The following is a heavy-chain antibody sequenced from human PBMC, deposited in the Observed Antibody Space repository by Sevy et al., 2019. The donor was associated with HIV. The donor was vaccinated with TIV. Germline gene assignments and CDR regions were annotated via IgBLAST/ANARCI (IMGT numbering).Heavy chain of an antibody. CDR1: GFSISGYG. CDR3: AREDIRVAGIGYYFHS. J-gene: IGHJ4*02. D-gene: IGHD6-19*01. V-gene: IGHV3-33*01. CDR2: IWYDGTNK. Sequence: GGSPRLSCAASGFSISGYGRHWVRQAPGKGLEWVAVIWYDGTNKEYADSVKGRFTISRDNSKNTLYLQMNSLRAEDTAVYYCAREDIRVAGIGYYFHSWGQGTLVTVSS.